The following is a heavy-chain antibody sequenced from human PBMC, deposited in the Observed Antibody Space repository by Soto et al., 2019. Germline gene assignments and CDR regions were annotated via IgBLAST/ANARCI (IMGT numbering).Heavy chain of an antibody. D-gene: IGHD4-4*01. CDR1: GGSISSSSYY. V-gene: IGHV4-39*01. J-gene: IGHJ5*02. CDR2: IYYSGST. CDR3: ATETTVTTGNWFDP. Sequence: SETLSLTCTVSGGSISSSSYYWGWIRQPPGKGLEWIGSIYYSGSTYYNPSLKSRVTISVDTSKNQFSLKLSSVTAADTAVYYCATETTVTTGNWFDPWGQGILVTV.